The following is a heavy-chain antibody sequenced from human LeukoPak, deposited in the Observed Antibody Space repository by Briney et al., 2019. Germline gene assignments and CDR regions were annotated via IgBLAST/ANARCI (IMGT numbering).Heavy chain of an antibody. V-gene: IGHV1-2*02. CDR2: INPNSGGT. D-gene: IGHD4-23*01. CDR3: ARGLGNPGGRYYYYYYMDV. Sequence: ASVKVSCKATGYTFTAYYMQWVRQAPGQGLEWMGWINPNSGGTNYAQKFQGRVTMTRDTSISTAYMELSRLRSDDTAVYYCARGLGNPGGRYYYYYYMDVWGKGTTVTVSS. CDR1: GYTFTAYY. J-gene: IGHJ6*03.